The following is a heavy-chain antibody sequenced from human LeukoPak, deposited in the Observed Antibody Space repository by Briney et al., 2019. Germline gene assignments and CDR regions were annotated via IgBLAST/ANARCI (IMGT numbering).Heavy chain of an antibody. V-gene: IGHV1-69*04. Sequence: SVKVSCKASGGTFSSYAISWVRQAPGQGLEWMGRIIPILGIANYAQKFQGRVTITADKSTSTAYMELSSLRSEDTAVYYCARAPSPASYAMDVWGQGTTVTVSS. J-gene: IGHJ6*02. CDR2: IIPILGIA. CDR3: ARAPSPASYAMDV. CDR1: GGTFSSYA.